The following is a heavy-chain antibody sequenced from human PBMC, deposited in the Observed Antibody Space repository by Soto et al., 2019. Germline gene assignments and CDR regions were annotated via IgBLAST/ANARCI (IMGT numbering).Heavy chain of an antibody. CDR2: IYYSGST. J-gene: IGHJ5*02. CDR3: ARAPQNRVNWFDP. D-gene: IGHD6-13*01. Sequence: SATLSLTCPVSGGSLSSYYWSLIRQPPGKGLEWIGYIYYSGSTNYNPSLKSRVAISVDTSKNQFSLKLSSVTAADTAVYYCARAPQNRVNWFDPWGQGTLVTVSA. V-gene: IGHV4-59*01. CDR1: GGSLSSYY.